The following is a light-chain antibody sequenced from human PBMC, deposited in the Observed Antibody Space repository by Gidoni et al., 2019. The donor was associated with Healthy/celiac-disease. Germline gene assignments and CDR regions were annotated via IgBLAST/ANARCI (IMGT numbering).Light chain of an antibody. J-gene: IGKJ1*01. V-gene: IGKV3-20*01. CDR1: QSVSSSY. Sequence: IVLTQSPGTLSLSPGERATLSCRASQSVSSSYLAWYQQKPGQAPRLLIYGASSRATGIPDRFSGSGSGTDFTLTISRLEPEDFAVYYCQQYGSSPWTLXQXTKVEIK. CDR3: QQYGSSPWT. CDR2: GAS.